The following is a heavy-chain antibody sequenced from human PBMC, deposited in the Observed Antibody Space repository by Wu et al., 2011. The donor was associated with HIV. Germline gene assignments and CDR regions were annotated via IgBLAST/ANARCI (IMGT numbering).Heavy chain of an antibody. D-gene: IGHD4-11*01. V-gene: IGHV1-69*18. CDR3: ARGFSNGYFDT. Sequence: VQLVQSGAEVRKPGASVKVSCKASGYTFSGYYIHWVRQAPGQGPEWMGKIIPMSATADYAQKLRDRVMITADESTSTVYMELTSLKSDDTAVYYCARGFSNGYFDTWGQGTLVTVSS. J-gene: IGHJ4*02. CDR1: GYTFSGYY. CDR2: IIPMSATA.